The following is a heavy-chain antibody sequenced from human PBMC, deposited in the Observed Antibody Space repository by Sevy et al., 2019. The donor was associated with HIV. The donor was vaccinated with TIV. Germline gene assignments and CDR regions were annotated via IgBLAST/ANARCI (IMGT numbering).Heavy chain of an antibody. J-gene: IGHJ4*02. CDR2: VSGSGGST. V-gene: IGHV3-23*01. D-gene: IGHD3-22*01. CDR3: VKDVAYDNTYLDY. Sequence: GGSLRLSCAVSGFTLTSYAMNWVRQAPGKGLEWVSGVSGSGGSTYYADSVKGRFTISRDNSRNTLYLQINSLGAEDTAVYYCVKDVAYDNTYLDYWGQGTLVTVSS. CDR1: GFTLTSYA.